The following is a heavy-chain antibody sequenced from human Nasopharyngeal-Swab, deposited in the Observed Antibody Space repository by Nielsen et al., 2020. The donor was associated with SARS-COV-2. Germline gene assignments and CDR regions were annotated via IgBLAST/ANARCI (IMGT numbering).Heavy chain of an antibody. J-gene: IGHJ6*02. CDR3: AREIVGDSYYYYGMDV. D-gene: IGHD1-26*01. V-gene: IGHV1-46*01. Sequence: WARKAPGQGPEWMGTINPSGGSPSYAQKFQGRVTMTRDTSTSTVYMELSSLRSEDIAVYYCAREIVGDSYYYYGMDVWGQGTTVTVSS. CDR2: INPSGGSP.